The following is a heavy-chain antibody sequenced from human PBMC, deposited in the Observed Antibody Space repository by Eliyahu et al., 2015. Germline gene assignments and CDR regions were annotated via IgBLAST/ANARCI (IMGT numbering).Heavy chain of an antibody. D-gene: IGHD3-22*01. CDR1: EFTVXSHX. J-gene: IGHJ3*01. V-gene: IGHV3-66*01. CDR3: SRERWLST. Sequence: EVQLVESGGGLVXPGGSLXXSCTALEFTVXSHXMTWVRQAPGKGLEWVSVIYSGGGTNHADSVKGRFTISRDSSKNTVFLQMNSLRVDDTAVYYCSRERWLSTWGQGTMVTVSS. CDR2: IYSGGGT.